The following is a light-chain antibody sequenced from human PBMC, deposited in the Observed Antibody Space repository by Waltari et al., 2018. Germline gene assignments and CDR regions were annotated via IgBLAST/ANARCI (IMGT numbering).Light chain of an antibody. Sequence: DIVITQSPDSLALYLGERCTINCKTSQSVLYSSKNNKYLAEYQQKPGQHPKLLIYWASTRESGVPDRFSGSGSGTDFTLTIRSLQAEDVAVYYCQQYYSTPPTFGGGTKVEIK. V-gene: IGKV4-1*01. CDR3: QQYYSTPPT. CDR1: QSVLYSSKNNKY. J-gene: IGKJ4*01. CDR2: WAS.